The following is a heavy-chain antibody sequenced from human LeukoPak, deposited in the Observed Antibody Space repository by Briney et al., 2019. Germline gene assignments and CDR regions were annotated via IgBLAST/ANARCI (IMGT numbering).Heavy chain of an antibody. CDR2: INSDGSWT. CDR3: VKDPFYGGNPLYYFDY. V-gene: IGHV3-74*01. CDR1: GNYW. D-gene: IGHD4-23*01. J-gene: IGHJ4*02. Sequence: QPGGSLRLSCAASGNYWMHWVRQVPGKGLGWVSHINSDGSWTSYADSVKGRFTISKDNSKNTLYLQMNGLRAEDTAVYYCVKDPFYGGNPLYYFDYWGQGTLVTVSS.